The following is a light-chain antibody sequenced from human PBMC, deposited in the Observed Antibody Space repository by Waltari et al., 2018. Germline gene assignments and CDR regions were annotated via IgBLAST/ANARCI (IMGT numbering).Light chain of an antibody. Sequence: QSALIQPPSVSGSPGQSVAIYCTGTSSDIGSYNFVSWHQQFPGTAPKLLIYEVTNRPSGVLVRFSGSKAGYTASQAISGLRPEDEADYYCSSYTTSSTVIFGGGTKLTIL. V-gene: IGLV2-18*02. CDR2: EVT. CDR3: SSYTTSSTVI. CDR1: SSDIGSYNF. J-gene: IGLJ2*01.